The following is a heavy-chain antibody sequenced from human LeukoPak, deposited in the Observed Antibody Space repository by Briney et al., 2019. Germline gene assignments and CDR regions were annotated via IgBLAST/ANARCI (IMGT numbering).Heavy chain of an antibody. V-gene: IGHV1-2*06. CDR3: ARETPNGATEPHYYYYYYMDV. Sequence: EASVKVSCKASGYTFTGYYMHWVRQAPGQGLEWMGRINPNSGGTNYAQKFQGRVTMTRDTSISTAYMELSRLRSDDTAVYYCARETPNGATEPHYYYYYYMDVWGKGTTVTVSS. CDR1: GYTFTGYY. D-gene: IGHD1-26*01. J-gene: IGHJ6*03. CDR2: INPNSGGT.